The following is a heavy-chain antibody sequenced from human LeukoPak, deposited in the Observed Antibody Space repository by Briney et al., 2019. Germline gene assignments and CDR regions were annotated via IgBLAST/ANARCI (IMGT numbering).Heavy chain of an antibody. CDR1: GYTFTKFY. J-gene: IGHJ5*02. Sequence: ASVTVSCKPSGYTFTKFYMHWVRQASGQGLEWMGWISAYNGNTNYAQKLQGRVTMTTDTSTSTAYMELRSLRSDDTAVYYCARDVSGWYLPWGQGTLVTVSS. CDR2: ISAYNGNT. CDR3: ARDVSGWYLP. D-gene: IGHD6-19*01. V-gene: IGHV1-18*04.